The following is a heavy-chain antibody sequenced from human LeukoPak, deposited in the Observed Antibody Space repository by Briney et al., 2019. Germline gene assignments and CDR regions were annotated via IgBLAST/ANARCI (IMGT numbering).Heavy chain of an antibody. J-gene: IGHJ4*02. V-gene: IGHV4-59*08. D-gene: IGHD6-19*01. CDR1: GGSLSSYY. Sequence: SETLSLTCTVSGGSLSSYYWSWIRQPPGEGLEWSGYIYHSTSTNYNPPLKSRVTISVDTSKNQFSLKLSSVTAADTAVYYCARHSAGIAVAGMNYWGQGTLVTVSS. CDR3: ARHSAGIAVAGMNY. CDR2: IYHSTST.